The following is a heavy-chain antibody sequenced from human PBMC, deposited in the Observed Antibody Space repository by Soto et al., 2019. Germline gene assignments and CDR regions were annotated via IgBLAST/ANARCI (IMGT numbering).Heavy chain of an antibody. CDR2: ISSNSGFI. CDR3: ARDLSRNGDYVDC. V-gene: IGHV3-21*01. D-gene: IGHD4-17*01. Sequence: QLVESGGGLVNPGGSLRLSCEASGLTFSSDSMNWVRQAPGKGLEWVSSISSNSGFIFYAGSVRGRFTISRDNAKKSLYLQMSSLRAEDTAVYYCARDLSRNGDYVDCWGQGTLVTVSS. CDR1: GLTFSSDS. J-gene: IGHJ4*02.